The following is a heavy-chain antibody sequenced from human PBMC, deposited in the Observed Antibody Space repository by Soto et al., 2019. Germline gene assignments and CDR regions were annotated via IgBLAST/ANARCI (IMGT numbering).Heavy chain of an antibody. CDR2: ISYDGSNK. J-gene: IGHJ6*02. V-gene: IGHV3-30*18. D-gene: IGHD1-26*01. Sequence: QVQLVESGGGVVQPGRSLRLSCAASGFTFSSYGMHWVRQAPGKGLEWVAVISYDGSNKYYADSVKGRFTISRDNSKNTMYLQMNSLRAEDTAVYYCGKEVIVGARCYYYAMDVWGQGTTVTVSS. CDR1: GFTFSSYG. CDR3: GKEVIVGARCYYYAMDV.